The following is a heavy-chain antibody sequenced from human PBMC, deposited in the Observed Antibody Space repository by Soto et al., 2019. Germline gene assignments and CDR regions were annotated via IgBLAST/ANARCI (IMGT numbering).Heavy chain of an antibody. CDR1: GFSFSAYG. J-gene: IGHJ6*02. V-gene: IGHV3-33*01. CDR2: INYDGSSK. Sequence: QVHLVESGGGAVQAGRSLTVSCATSGFSFSAYGMHWVRQAPGKGLEWVAFINYDGSSKFYGDSVKGRFTVSRDNSKNTLSLQFNSLRGEDTATYYCARCKQKVIHCAMDVWGQGATVTV. CDR3: ARCKQKVIHCAMDV. D-gene: IGHD2-21*01.